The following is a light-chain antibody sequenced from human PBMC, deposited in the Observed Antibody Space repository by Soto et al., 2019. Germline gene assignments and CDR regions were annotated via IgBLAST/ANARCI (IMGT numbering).Light chain of an antibody. CDR2: AAS. CDR1: QSIGIY. V-gene: IGKV1-39*01. CDR3: QQTYSTPQHT. J-gene: IGKJ4*01. Sequence: DIQMTQSPTSLSASVGDRVTITCRASQSIGIYLNWYQQKPGKAPKLLIYAASNLQSGVPSRFSGRGSGTEFTLTIISLQPEDSATYYCQQTYSTPQHTFGGGTKVEIK.